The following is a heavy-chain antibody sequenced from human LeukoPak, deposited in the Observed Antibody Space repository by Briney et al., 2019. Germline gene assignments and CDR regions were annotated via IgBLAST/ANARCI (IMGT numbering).Heavy chain of an antibody. CDR2: ISYDGSNK. V-gene: IGHV3-30-3*01. CDR3: ARLWGDVTIFDY. Sequence: GGSLRLSCAASGFTFSSYAVHWVRQAPGKGLEWVAVISYDGSNKYYADSVKGRFTVSRDNAKNSLYLQTNSLRVEDTALYYCARLWGDVTIFDYWGQGALVTVSS. J-gene: IGHJ4*02. D-gene: IGHD3-10*01. CDR1: GFTFSSYA.